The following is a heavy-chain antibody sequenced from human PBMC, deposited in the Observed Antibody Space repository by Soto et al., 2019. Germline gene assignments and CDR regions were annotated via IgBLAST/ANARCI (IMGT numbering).Heavy chain of an antibody. Sequence: SETLSLPCTVSGGSISSYYWSWIRQPPGKGLEWIGYIYYSGSTNYNPSLKSRVTISVDTSKNQFSLKLSSVTAADTAVYYCARVPCSSTSCYTVRFDPWGQGTLVTVSS. CDR3: ARVPCSSTSCYTVRFDP. CDR2: IYYSGST. CDR1: GGSISSYY. J-gene: IGHJ5*02. D-gene: IGHD2-2*02. V-gene: IGHV4-59*01.